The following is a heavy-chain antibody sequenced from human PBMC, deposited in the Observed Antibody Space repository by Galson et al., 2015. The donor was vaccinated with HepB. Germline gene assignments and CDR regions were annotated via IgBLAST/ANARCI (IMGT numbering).Heavy chain of an antibody. CDR3: ARKAVVTPDYTWFDP. CDR1: GFTFKSHS. Sequence: SLRLSCAASGFTFKSHSMHWVRQAPGKGLEWVAVVSPDGRNKYYADSVKGRFTISRDNSENTLSLQMDSLRPEDTAIYHCARKAVVTPDYTWFDPWGQGTLVTVSS. CDR2: VSPDGRNK. J-gene: IGHJ5*02. D-gene: IGHD4-11*01. V-gene: IGHV3-30*01.